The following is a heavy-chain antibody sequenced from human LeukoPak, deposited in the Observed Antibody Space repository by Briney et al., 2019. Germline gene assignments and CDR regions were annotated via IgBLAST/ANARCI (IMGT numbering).Heavy chain of an antibody. D-gene: IGHD6-13*01. CDR2: IYYSGST. CDR1: GGSISSYY. J-gene: IGHJ4*02. CDR3: ASTSLAAAGSLNFDY. V-gene: IGHV4-59*08. Sequence: SETLSLTCTVSGGSISSYYWSWIRQPPGKGLEWIGYIYYSGSTNYNPSLKSRVTISVDTSKNQFSLKLSSVAAADTAVYYCASTSLAAAGSLNFDYWGQGTLVTVSS.